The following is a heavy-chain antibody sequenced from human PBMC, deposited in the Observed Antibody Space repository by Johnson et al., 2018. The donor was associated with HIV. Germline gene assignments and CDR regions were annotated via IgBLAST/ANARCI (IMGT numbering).Heavy chain of an antibody. CDR1: GFTFDDYA. CDR2: ISWNSGSI. V-gene: IGHV3-9*01. D-gene: IGHD3-9*01. J-gene: IGHJ3*02. CDR3: ARAAYVHYDILTGPPLEDAFDI. Sequence: VQLVESGGGLVQPGRSLRLSCAASGFTFDDYAMHWVRQAPGKGLEWVSGISWNSGSIGYADSVKGRFPIPRDNSKNTLYLQMNSLRAEDTAVYYCARAAYVHYDILTGPPLEDAFDIWGQGTMVTVSS.